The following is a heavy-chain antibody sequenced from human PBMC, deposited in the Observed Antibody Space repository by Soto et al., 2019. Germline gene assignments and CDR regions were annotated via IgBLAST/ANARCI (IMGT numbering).Heavy chain of an antibody. J-gene: IGHJ6*03. V-gene: IGHV1-18*01. CDR3: ARDRAGTTGDYYYYYMDV. CDR2: ISAYNGNT. Sequence: ASVKVSCKASGYTFTSYGISWVRQAPGQGLEWMGWISAYNGNTNYAQKLQGRVTMTTDTSTSTAYMELRSLRSDDTAVYYCARDRAGTTGDYYYYYMDVWGKGTTVTVSS. D-gene: IGHD1-7*01. CDR1: GYTFTSYG.